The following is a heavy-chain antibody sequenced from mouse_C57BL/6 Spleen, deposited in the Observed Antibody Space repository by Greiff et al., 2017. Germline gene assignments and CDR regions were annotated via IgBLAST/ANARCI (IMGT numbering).Heavy chain of an antibody. J-gene: IGHJ2*01. V-gene: IGHV1-64*01. CDR1: GYTFTSYW. CDR3: ARGGYYSNLEGVDY. CDR2: IHPNSGST. Sequence: QVQLQQSGAELVKPGASVKLSCKASGYTFTSYWMHWVKQRPGQGLEWIGMIHPNSGSTNYNEKFKSKATLTVDKSSSTAYMQLSSLTSEDSAVYYCARGGYYSNLEGVDYWGQGTTLTVSS. D-gene: IGHD2-5*01.